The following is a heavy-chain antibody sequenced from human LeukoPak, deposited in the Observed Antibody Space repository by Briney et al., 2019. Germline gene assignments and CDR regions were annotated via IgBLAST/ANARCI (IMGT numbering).Heavy chain of an antibody. Sequence: GASVKVSCKASGYTFTSYGISWVRQAPGQGLEWMGWISAYNGNTNYAQKLQGRVTMTTDTSTSTAYMELRSLRSDDTAVYYCARDRTLRSRTWFDPWGQGTLVTVSS. CDR1: GYTFTSYG. D-gene: IGHD4-17*01. CDR2: ISAYNGNT. J-gene: IGHJ5*02. V-gene: IGHV1-18*01. CDR3: ARDRTLRSRTWFDP.